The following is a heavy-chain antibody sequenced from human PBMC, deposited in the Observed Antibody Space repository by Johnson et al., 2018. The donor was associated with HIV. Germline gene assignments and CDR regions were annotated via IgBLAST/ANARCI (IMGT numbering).Heavy chain of an antibody. CDR1: GFTFSSYG. Sequence: VQLVESGGGLIQPGGSLRLSCAASGFTFSSYGMDWVRQVPGKGLEWVAFIRYDGSNKYYADSVKGRFTISRDNSKNTLHLQMNSLRAEDTALYYCASQVRGLRLGVDAFDIWGQGTLVTVSS. V-gene: IGHV3-30*02. CDR3: ASQVRGLRLGVDAFDI. CDR2: IRYDGSNK. D-gene: IGHD5-12*01. J-gene: IGHJ3*02.